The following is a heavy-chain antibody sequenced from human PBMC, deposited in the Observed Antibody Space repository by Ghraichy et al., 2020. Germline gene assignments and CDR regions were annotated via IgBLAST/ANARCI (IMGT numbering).Heavy chain of an antibody. CDR2: ISSRSDYI. V-gene: IGHV3-21*01. CDR1: GFTFSSYS. Sequence: GSLRLTCAASGFTFSSYSMNWVRQAPGKGLEWVSSISSRSDYIYYADSLKGRFTVSRDNADNSLFLQMNSLRAEDTAVYYCATTADYLYFDYWGQGTLVTVSS. CDR3: ATTADYLYFDY. J-gene: IGHJ4*02. D-gene: IGHD4-11*01.